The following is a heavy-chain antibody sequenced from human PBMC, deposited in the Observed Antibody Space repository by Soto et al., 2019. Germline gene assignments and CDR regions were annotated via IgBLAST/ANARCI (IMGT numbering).Heavy chain of an antibody. CDR2: IYYSGGT. Sequence: QVQLQESGPGLVKPSETLSLTCSVSGGSVSSGSYYWSWIRQPPGKGLEWIGYIYYSGGTNYKPSLKSRVTISVDTSKNQFSLKLRSMTAADTAVYYCARAERRRFDYWGQGTLVTVSS. CDR3: ARAERRRFDY. CDR1: GGSVSSGSYY. V-gene: IGHV4-61*01. J-gene: IGHJ4*02.